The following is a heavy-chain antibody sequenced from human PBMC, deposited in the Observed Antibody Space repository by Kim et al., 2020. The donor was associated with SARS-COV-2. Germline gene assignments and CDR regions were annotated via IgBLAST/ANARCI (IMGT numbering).Heavy chain of an antibody. D-gene: IGHD2-15*01. CDR2: ILHDGSKI. CDR3: ARDQFPFCSGGSCNAVLDH. V-gene: IGHV3-30-3*01. J-gene: IGHJ4*02. CDR1: GFTLGSYA. Sequence: GGSLRLSCIASGFTLGSYAMHWVRQAPGKGLEWVGIILHDGSKIIYADSVEGRFTISRDNSKNTVHLLMDSLRPEDTAVYYCARDQFPFCSGGSCNAVLDHWGQGTLVTVSS.